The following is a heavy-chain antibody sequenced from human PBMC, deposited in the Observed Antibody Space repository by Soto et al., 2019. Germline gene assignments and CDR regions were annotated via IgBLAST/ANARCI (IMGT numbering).Heavy chain of an antibody. Sequence: EVQLVESGGGLVKPGGSLRLSCAASGFAFSDYSMNWVRQAPGKGLEWVSSISSSSSYIFYADSLKGRFTISRDNAENSLYLQMDSLRAEDTAVYYCARSLGTIRAGDFDYWGQGTLVTVSS. J-gene: IGHJ4*02. V-gene: IGHV3-21*01. CDR2: ISSSSSYI. CDR1: GFAFSDYS. CDR3: ARSLGTIRAGDFDY. D-gene: IGHD3-16*01.